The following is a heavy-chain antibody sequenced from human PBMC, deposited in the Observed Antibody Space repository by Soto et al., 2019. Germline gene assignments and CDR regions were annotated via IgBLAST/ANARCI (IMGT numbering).Heavy chain of an antibody. CDR1: GFTFSSYG. CDR3: AKDWGYANWFDP. J-gene: IGHJ5*02. Sequence: GGSLRLSCAASGFTFSSYGMHWVRQAPGKGLEWVAVISYDGSNKYYADSVKGRFTISRDNSKNTLYLQMNSLRAEDTAVYYCAKDWGYANWFDPWGQGTLVTVSS. V-gene: IGHV3-30*18. CDR2: ISYDGSNK. D-gene: IGHD5-12*01.